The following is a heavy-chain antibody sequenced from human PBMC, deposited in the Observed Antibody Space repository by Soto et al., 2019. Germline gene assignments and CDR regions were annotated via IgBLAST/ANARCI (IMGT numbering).Heavy chain of an antibody. V-gene: IGHV4-31*03. D-gene: IGHD3-3*01. CDR1: GGSISSGGYY. CDR2: IYYSGST. CDR3: ARAHTIFGVEVRNWFDP. Sequence: SETLSLTCTVSGGSISSGGYYWSWIRQHPGKGLEWIGYIYYSGSTYYNPSLKSRVTISVDTSKNQFSLKLSSVTAADTAVYYCARAHTIFGVEVRNWFDPWGQGTLVTVSS. J-gene: IGHJ5*02.